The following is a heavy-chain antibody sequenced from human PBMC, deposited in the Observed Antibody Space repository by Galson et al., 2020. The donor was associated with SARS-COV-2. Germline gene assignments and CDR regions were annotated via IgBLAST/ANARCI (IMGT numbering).Heavy chain of an antibody. CDR1: GYVFYTYD. CDR3: SRGRSTGDDY. V-gene: IGHV1-8*01. CDR2: VNGNSGDT. D-gene: IGHD1-1*01. J-gene: IGHJ4*02. Sequence: ASVKVSCKTSGYVFYTYDINWVRQAPGQGLEWMGWVNGNSGDTYYSQKFRGRVAMTRDRSISTAYLELTSLRSEDSAVYYCSRGRSTGDDYGGQGTLITVTS.